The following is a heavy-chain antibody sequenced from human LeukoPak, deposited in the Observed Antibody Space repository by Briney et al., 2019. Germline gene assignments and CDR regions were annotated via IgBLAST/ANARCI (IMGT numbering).Heavy chain of an antibody. J-gene: IGHJ4*02. CDR2: IYYSGST. D-gene: IGHD3-3*01. CDR3: AKDRAVTIIGVVIPSFDY. Sequence: SETLSLTCTASGGSISSSSYYWGWIRQPPGKGLEWIGSIYYSGSTYYNPSLKSRVTISVDTSKNQFSLKLSSVTAADTAVYYCAKDRAVTIIGVVIPSFDYWGQGTLVTVSS. V-gene: IGHV4-39*02. CDR1: GGSISSSSYY.